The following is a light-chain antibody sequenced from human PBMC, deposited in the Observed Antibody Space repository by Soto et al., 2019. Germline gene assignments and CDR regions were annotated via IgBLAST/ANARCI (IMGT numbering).Light chain of an antibody. Sequence: QAVVTQPPSVSGAPAQRVTISCTGSSSNIGAGYDVHWYQQLPGTAPKLLIYGNSNRPSGVPDRFSGSKSGTSASLAITGLQAEDEADYYCQSYDSSLSGVVFGGGTKLTVL. J-gene: IGLJ2*01. CDR2: GNS. CDR3: QSYDSSLSGVV. CDR1: SSNIGAGYD. V-gene: IGLV1-40*01.